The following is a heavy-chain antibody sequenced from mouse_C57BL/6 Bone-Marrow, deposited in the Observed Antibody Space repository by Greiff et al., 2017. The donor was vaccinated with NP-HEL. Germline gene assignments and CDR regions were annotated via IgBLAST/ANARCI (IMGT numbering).Heavy chain of an antibody. D-gene: IGHD1-1*01. J-gene: IGHJ2*01. Sequence: EVQLQESGPGLVKPSQSLSLTCSVTGYSITSGYYWNWIRQFPGNKLEWMGYISYDGSNNYNPSLKNRISITRDTSKNQFFLKLNSVTTEDTATYYCARENGSSQYYFDYGGQGTTLTVSS. V-gene: IGHV3-6*01. CDR1: GYSITSGYY. CDR2: ISYDGSN. CDR3: ARENGSSQYYFDY.